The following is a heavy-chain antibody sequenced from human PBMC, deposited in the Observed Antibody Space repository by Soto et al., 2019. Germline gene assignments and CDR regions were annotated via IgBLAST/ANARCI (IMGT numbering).Heavy chain of an antibody. CDR1: GGSISSYY. J-gene: IGHJ3*02. CDR2: INHSGST. Sequence: PSETLSLTCTVSGGSISSYYWSWIRQSPGEGLEWIGEINHSGSTNYNPSLKSRVTMSVDASKNQFSLKLSSVTAADTAVYYCARDSTRRGACDIWGQGTTVTVSS. V-gene: IGHV4-34*01. CDR3: ARDSTRRGACDI. D-gene: IGHD4-4*01.